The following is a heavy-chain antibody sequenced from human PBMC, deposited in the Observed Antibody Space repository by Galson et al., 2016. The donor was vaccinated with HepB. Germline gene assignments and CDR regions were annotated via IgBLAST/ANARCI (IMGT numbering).Heavy chain of an antibody. J-gene: IGHJ3*01. Sequence: SETLSLTCAVSGDSISNSHWWSWVRQPPGKGLEWIGEIYHSGTTNYNPSLKSRVILSVDKSKNHFPLILTSVTAADTAVYFCARRDWLLLVNGFDFWGQGTLVTVSS. CDR3: ARRDWLLLVNGFDF. CDR1: GDSISNSHW. CDR2: IYHSGTT. V-gene: IGHV4-4*02. D-gene: IGHD3-22*01.